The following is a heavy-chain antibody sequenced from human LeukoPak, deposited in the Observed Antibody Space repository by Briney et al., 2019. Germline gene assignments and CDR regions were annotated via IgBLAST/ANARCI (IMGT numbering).Heavy chain of an antibody. CDR3: AKDYRSGYYPNWFDP. Sequence: GGSLRLSCTASKFTFSNYGMQWVRQAPGKGLEWVAVASSDGGTKYYADSVKGRFTISRDNSRNTMYLQMNSLRAEDTAVYYCAKDYRSGYYPNWFDPWGQGTLVTVSS. J-gene: IGHJ5*02. V-gene: IGHV3-30*18. CDR2: ASSDGGTK. D-gene: IGHD3-3*01. CDR1: KFTFSNYG.